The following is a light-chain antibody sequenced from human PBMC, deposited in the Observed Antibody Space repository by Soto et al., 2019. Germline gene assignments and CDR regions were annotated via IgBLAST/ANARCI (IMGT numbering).Light chain of an antibody. CDR2: DAS. Sequence: EIVLTQSPAPLSLSPGERATLSCRASQSVSSYLAWYQQKPGQAPRLLIYDASNRATGIPARFSGSGSGTDFTLTISSLEPEDFAVYYCQQRSNWPPTFGQGTRLEIK. V-gene: IGKV3-11*01. CDR1: QSVSSY. CDR3: QQRSNWPPT. J-gene: IGKJ5*01.